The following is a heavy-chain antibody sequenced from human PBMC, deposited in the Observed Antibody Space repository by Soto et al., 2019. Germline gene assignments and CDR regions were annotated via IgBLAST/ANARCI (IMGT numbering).Heavy chain of an antibody. V-gene: IGHV1-3*01. CDR2: INAGTGNT. CDR1: GYTFTSHA. CDR3: ARRRTHRSDYYDGMDV. J-gene: IGHJ6*02. Sequence: QAQLVQSGAEVKKPGASVKISCKASGYTFTSHAMHWVRKAPGQRPEWLAWINAGTGNTRYSQKVEVRVTISMDTSDNTSYIEINSLTSEDTAAYYCARRRTHRSDYYDGMDVWGQGTTVTVS.